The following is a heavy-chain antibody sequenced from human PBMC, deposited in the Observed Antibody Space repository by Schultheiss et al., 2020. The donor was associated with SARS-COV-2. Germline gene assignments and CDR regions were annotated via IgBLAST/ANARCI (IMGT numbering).Heavy chain of an antibody. CDR1: GFTFSSYS. D-gene: IGHD2-15*01. J-gene: IGHJ6*03. V-gene: IGHV3-21*01. Sequence: GGSLRLSCAASGFTFSSYSMNWVRQAPGKGLEWVSSISSSSSYIYYADSVKGRFTISRDNAKNSLYLQMNSLRAEDTAVYYCARDDCSGGSCYFHYYYYMDVWGKGTTVTVSS. CDR3: ARDDCSGGSCYFHYYYYMDV. CDR2: ISSSSSYI.